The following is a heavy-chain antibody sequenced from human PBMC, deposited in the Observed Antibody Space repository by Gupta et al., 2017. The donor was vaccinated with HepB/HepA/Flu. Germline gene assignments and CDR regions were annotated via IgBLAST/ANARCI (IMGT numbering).Heavy chain of an antibody. CDR2: ISWNSGSI. D-gene: IGHD3-16*01. CDR1: GFTFDDYA. CDR3: ANLGMGSLDAFDI. Sequence: EVQLVESGGGLVQPGRSLRLSCAASGFTFDDYAMHWVRQAPGKGLEWVSGISWNSGSIGYADSVKGRFTISRDNAKNSLYLQMNSLRAEDTALYYCANLGMGSLDAFDIWGQGTMVTVSS. V-gene: IGHV3-9*01. J-gene: IGHJ3*02.